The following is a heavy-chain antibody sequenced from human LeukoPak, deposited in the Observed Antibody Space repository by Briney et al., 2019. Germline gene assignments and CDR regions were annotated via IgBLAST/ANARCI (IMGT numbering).Heavy chain of an antibody. V-gene: IGHV4-38-2*01. J-gene: IGHJ4*02. Sequence: GSLRLSCAASGFIFNNAWMSWIRQPPGKGLEWIGSIYHSGSTYYNPSLKSRVTISVDTSKNQFSLKLSSVTAADTAMYYCARGRGGNSGDYWGQGTLVTVSS. CDR1: GFIFNNAW. D-gene: IGHD4-23*01. CDR2: IYHSGST. CDR3: ARGRGGNSGDY.